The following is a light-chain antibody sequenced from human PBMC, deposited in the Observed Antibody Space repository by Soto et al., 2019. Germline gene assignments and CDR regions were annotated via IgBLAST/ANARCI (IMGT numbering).Light chain of an antibody. CDR1: QTVGTTY. CDR2: GAS. J-gene: IGKJ1*01. Sequence: EVVLAQSPGTLSVSPGESATLSCRASQTVGTTYLAWYQHKPGQAPRLLIYGASTRATGIPDRFSGSRSGTDFTLTISRLQPEDFAVYFCQLYGSSRWTFGQGTKVDIK. V-gene: IGKV3-20*01. CDR3: QLYGSSRWT.